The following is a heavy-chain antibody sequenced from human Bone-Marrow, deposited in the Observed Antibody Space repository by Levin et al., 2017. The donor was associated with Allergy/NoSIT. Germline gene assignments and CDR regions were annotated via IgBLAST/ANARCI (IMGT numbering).Heavy chain of an antibody. CDR2: INPNSGGT. CDR1: GYTFTGYY. CDR3: ARDREGDSVTTSSFDY. V-gene: IGHV1-2*02. Sequence: GGSLRLSCKASGYTFTGYYMHWVRQAPGQGLEWMGWINPNSGGTNYAQKFQGRVTMTRDTSISTAYMELSRLRSDDTAVYYCARDREGDSVTTSSFDYWGQGTLVTVSS. D-gene: IGHD4-17*01. J-gene: IGHJ4*02.